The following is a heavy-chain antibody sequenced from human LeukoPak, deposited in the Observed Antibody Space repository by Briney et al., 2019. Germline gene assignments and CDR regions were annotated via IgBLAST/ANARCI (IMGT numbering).Heavy chain of an antibody. Sequence: GGSLRLSCVASGFSFSDAWMTWVRQAPGKGLEWVSAISGSGGSTYSADSVKGRFTISRDNSKNTLYLQMNSLRAEDTAVYYCAKDGMYSSSSSYYFDYWGQGTLVTVSS. D-gene: IGHD6-6*01. CDR1: GFSFSDAW. CDR3: AKDGMYSSSSSYYFDY. V-gene: IGHV3-23*01. CDR2: ISGSGGST. J-gene: IGHJ4*02.